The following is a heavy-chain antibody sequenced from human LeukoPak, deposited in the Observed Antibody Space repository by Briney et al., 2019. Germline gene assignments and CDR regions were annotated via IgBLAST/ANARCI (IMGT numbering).Heavy chain of an antibody. Sequence: GGSLRLSCTASGFTFSDYYMPWIRQAPGKGLEWISYMSSSGDTIYYADSVKGRFTISRDNAKNSLYLQMNSLRAEDTAVYYCARRGREGAFDIWGQGTMVTISS. CDR3: ARRGREGAFDI. V-gene: IGHV3-11*04. CDR2: MSSSGDTI. D-gene: IGHD1-26*01. J-gene: IGHJ3*02. CDR1: GFTFSDYY.